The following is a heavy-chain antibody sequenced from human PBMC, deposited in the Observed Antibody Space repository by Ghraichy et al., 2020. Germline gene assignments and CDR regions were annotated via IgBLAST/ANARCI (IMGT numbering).Heavy chain of an antibody. J-gene: IGHJ2*01. CDR2: IKQDGSEK. CDR3: ARRGYPDWYFDL. V-gene: IGHV3-7*01. Sequence: LTCAASGFTFSSYWMSWVRQAPGKGLEWVANIKQDGSEKYYVDSVKGRFTISRDNTKNSLYLQMNSLRAEDTAVYYCARRGYPDWYFDLWGRGTLVTVSS. D-gene: IGHD5-18*01. CDR1: GFTFSSYW.